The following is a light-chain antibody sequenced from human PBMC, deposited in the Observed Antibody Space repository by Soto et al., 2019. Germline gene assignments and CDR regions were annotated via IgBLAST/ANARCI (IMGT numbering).Light chain of an antibody. V-gene: IGLV7-46*01. J-gene: IGLJ3*02. CDR3: LLSYSGGYWV. Sequence: QAVVTQEPSLTVSPGGTVTLTCGSSTGAVTSGHYPYWFQQKPGQAPRTLIYDTSNNLSWTPARFSGSLLGGKAALTLSGAQPEDEAEYYCLLSYSGGYWVFGGGTKLTVL. CDR1: TGAVTSGHY. CDR2: DTS.